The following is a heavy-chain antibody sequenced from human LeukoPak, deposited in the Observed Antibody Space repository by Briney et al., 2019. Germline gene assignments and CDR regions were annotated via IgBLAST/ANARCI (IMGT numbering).Heavy chain of an antibody. J-gene: IGHJ4*02. CDR2: ISGSGGST. D-gene: IGHD1-14*01. V-gene: IGHV3-23*01. CDR1: GFTFRTYN. CDR3: AKDKSRIAPVCY. Sequence: GGSLRLSCAASGFTFRTYNMNWVRQAPGKGLEWVSAISGSGGSTYYADSVKGRFTISRDNSKNTLYLQMNSLRAEDTAVYYCAKDKSRIAPVCYWGQGTLVTVSS.